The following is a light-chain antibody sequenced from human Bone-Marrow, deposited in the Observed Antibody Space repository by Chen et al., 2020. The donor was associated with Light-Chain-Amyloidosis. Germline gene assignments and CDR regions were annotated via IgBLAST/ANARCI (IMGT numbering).Light chain of an antibody. V-gene: IGLV3-25*03. J-gene: IGLJ2*01. Sequence: SYELTQPPSVPVSPAQTDRITCSGDDLPTKYAYWYQQKPGQAPVLVIHRDTERPSGISERFSGSSSGTTATLTISGVQAEDEADYHCQSADSSGTYEVIFGGGTKLTVL. CDR1: DLPTKY. CDR2: RDT. CDR3: QSADSSGTYEVI.